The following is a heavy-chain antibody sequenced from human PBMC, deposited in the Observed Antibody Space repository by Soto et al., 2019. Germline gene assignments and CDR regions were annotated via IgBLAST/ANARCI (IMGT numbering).Heavy chain of an antibody. Sequence: SETLSLTCTVSGGSISSGGYYWSWIRQHPGKGLEWIGYIYYSGSTYYNPSLKSRVTISVDTSKNQFSLKLSSVTAADTAVYYCARVGIGYGNWFDPWGQGTLVTVSS. J-gene: IGHJ5*02. D-gene: IGHD5-18*01. CDR3: ARVGIGYGNWFDP. CDR1: GGSISSGGYY. CDR2: IYYSGST. V-gene: IGHV4-31*03.